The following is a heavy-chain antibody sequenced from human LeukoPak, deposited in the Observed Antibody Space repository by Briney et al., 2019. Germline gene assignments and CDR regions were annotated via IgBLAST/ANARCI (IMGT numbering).Heavy chain of an antibody. V-gene: IGHV1-2*02. CDR2: INLNSGGT. J-gene: IGHJ4*02. CDR1: GYTFTGFY. Sequence: ASVNVTLKASGYTFTGFYIHWVRQAPGQGLEWMGWINLNSGGTDYAQRFQGRIIMTRDTSITTAYMELSSLTSDDTAIYYCASRPDTSSGTLFDYWSQGSLVTVSS. D-gene: IGHD6-19*01. CDR3: ASRPDTSSGTLFDY.